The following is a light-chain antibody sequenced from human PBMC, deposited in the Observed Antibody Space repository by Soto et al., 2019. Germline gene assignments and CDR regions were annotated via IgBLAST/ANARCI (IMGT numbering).Light chain of an antibody. Sequence: DIVMTQSPATLSVSPGERATLYCRASQNINTNLAWYQQKPGQAPMLLVYGAFTRSPGIPARFSGSGSGTEFALTITSLLAEDFAVWYCQQYNNVPPITFGQGTRLEIK. J-gene: IGKJ5*01. V-gene: IGKV3-15*01. CDR1: QNINTN. CDR3: QQYNNVPPIT. CDR2: GAF.